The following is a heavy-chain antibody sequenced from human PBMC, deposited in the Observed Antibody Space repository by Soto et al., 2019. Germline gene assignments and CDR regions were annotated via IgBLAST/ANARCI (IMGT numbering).Heavy chain of an antibody. CDR1: GGSINNHY. CDR3: ASANCYCQS. J-gene: IGHJ5*02. D-gene: IGHD2-15*01. V-gene: IGHV4-59*11. Sequence: PSETLSLTCTVSGGSINNHYWSWIRQPPGKGLEWIGYIYYSGTTNYNPSLKGRVTISVDTSKNQFSLNLTSLTAADTATYYCASANCYCQSLGQATLVTVPS. CDR2: IYYSGTT.